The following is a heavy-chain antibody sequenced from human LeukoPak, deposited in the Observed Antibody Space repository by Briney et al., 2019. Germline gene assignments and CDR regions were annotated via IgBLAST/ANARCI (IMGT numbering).Heavy chain of an antibody. CDR1: GYSISSGYY. CDR2: IDHTGST. Sequence: SETLSLTCGVSGYSISSGYYWGWIRQPPGKGLEWIGSIDHTGSTYYNPSLKSRVIISLDTSKKQFSLKLSSVIAADTAVYYCARDQRVKKIWAYYYDSSGYPLDYWGQGTLVTVSS. V-gene: IGHV4-38-2*02. CDR3: ARDQRVKKIWAYYYDSSGYPLDY. J-gene: IGHJ4*02. D-gene: IGHD3-22*01.